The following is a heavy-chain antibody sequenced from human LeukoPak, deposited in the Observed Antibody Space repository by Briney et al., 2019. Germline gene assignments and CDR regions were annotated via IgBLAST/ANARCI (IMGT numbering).Heavy chain of an antibody. CDR1: GYTFTGHY. V-gene: IGHV1-2*02. Sequence: ASVKVSCKASGYTFTGHYIHWVRQAPRQGLEWMGFINPNSGGTNYAQKFQGRVTMTRDTSITTAYMELRRVTSDDTAAYYCARVGHTSGWDFDYWGQGTLVTVSS. CDR3: ARVGHTSGWDFDY. D-gene: IGHD6-19*01. J-gene: IGHJ4*02. CDR2: INPNSGGT.